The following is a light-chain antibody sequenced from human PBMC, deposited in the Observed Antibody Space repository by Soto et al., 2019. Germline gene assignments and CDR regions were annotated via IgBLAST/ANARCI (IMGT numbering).Light chain of an antibody. CDR3: QQYYSTLTYT. V-gene: IGKV4-1*01. Sequence: DIVMTQSPDSLAVSLGERATINCKSSQSVLYSSNNKNYLAWYQQKPGQPPKLLIYWASTRESGVPDRFSGSGSGTDFTLTISSLQAEDVAVYYCQQYYSTLTYTFGQGTNLEIK. CDR1: QSVLYSSNNKNY. J-gene: IGKJ2*01. CDR2: WAS.